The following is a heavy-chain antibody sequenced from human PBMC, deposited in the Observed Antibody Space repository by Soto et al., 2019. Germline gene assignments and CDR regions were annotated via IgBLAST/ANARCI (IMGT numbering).Heavy chain of an antibody. D-gene: IGHD5-12*01. CDR2: ISGYSGNT. CDR3: ARLSLSWAVNPYDYPKHYLDY. V-gene: IGHV1-18*01. J-gene: IGHJ4*02. Sequence: ASVEVCWEACGDGFASSCVRWVRQSPGQGLEWMGWISGYSGNTRYAQKFQGRVTMTTDTSTSTAYMELRSLTSDDTAVYYCARLSLSWAVNPYDYPKHYLDYPGQGPLLTV. CDR1: GDGFASSC.